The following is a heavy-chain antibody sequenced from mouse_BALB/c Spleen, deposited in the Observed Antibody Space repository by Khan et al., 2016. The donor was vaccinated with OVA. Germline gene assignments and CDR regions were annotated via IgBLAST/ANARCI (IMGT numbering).Heavy chain of an antibody. V-gene: IGHV1S41*01. Sequence: DLVKPGASVKLSCKASGYTFTSYWINWIKQRPGQGLEWIGRISPGSGTPYYNEMFKGKATLTVDTSSGTAYIQLSSLSSEDSAVYFCARENYYGSSHYAMDYWGQGTSVTASS. CDR3: ARENYYGSSHYAMDY. J-gene: IGHJ4*01. CDR1: GYTFTSYW. D-gene: IGHD1-1*01. CDR2: ISPGSGTP.